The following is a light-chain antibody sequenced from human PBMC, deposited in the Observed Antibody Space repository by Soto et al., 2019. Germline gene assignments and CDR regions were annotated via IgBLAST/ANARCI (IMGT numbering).Light chain of an antibody. V-gene: IGKV1-39*01. CDR2: AAS. Sequence: DIQMTQSPSSLSASVGDRVTITCRASQSISSYLNWYQQKPGKDPKLLIYAASSLQSGVPSRFSGSGSGTDFTLTISSLQPEDFATYYCQQSYSTRWTFGQGTKVELK. CDR3: QQSYSTRWT. J-gene: IGKJ1*01. CDR1: QSISSY.